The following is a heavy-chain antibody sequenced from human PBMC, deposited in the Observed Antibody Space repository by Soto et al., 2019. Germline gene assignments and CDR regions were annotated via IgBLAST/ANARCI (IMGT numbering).Heavy chain of an antibody. CDR2: IIPILGIA. CDR1: GGTFSSYT. Sequence: QVQLVQSGAEVKKPGSSVKVSCKASGGTFSSYTISWVRQAPGQGLEWMGRIIPILGIANYAQKFQGRVTITADKSTSTAYMELSSLRSDDTAVYYCARGSYYYDSSGYRHAFDIWGQGTMGTVSS. D-gene: IGHD3-22*01. CDR3: ARGSYYYDSSGYRHAFDI. J-gene: IGHJ3*02. V-gene: IGHV1-69*02.